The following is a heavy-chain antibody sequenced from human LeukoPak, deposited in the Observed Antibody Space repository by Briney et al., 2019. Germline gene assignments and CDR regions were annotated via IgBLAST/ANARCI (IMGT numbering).Heavy chain of an antibody. CDR3: ARDNGYYDGSGYLARFDY. D-gene: IGHD3-22*01. CDR1: GFTFSSYE. Sequence: GGSLRLSCAASGFTFSSYEMNWVRQAPGKGLEWVSYISSSGSTIYYADSVKGRFTISRDNAKNSLYLQMNSLRAEDTAIYYCARDNGYYDGSGYLARFDYRGQGTLVTVSS. V-gene: IGHV3-48*03. CDR2: ISSSGSTI. J-gene: IGHJ4*02.